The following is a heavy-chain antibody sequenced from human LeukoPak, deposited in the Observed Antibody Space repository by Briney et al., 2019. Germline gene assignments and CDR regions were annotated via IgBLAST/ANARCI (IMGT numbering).Heavy chain of an antibody. V-gene: IGHV4-4*07. CDR3: ASARTTAFMDV. D-gene: IGHD2-2*01. J-gene: IGHJ6*04. CDR2: IYTSGST. Sequence: SETLSLTCTVSGGSISSYYWSWIRQPAGKGLEWIGRIYTSGSTNYNPSLKRRVTMSVDTSKNRFSLKLSSVTAADTAVYYCASARTTAFMDVWGKGTTVTVSS. CDR1: GGSISSYY.